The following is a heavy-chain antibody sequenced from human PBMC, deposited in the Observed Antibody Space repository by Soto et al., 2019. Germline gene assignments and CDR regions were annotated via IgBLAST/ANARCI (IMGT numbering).Heavy chain of an antibody. CDR2: ISGSGGST. V-gene: IGHV3-23*01. Sequence: RGSLRLSCAASGFTFSSYAMSWVRQAPGKGLEWVSAISGSGGSTYYADSVKGRFTISRDNSKNTLYLQMNSLRAEDTAVYYCASSLLLYSISWCLGYYYYGMDFWGQG. CDR1: GFTFSSYA. J-gene: IGHJ6*02. D-gene: IGHD6-13*01. CDR3: ASSLLLYSISWCLGYYYYGMDF.